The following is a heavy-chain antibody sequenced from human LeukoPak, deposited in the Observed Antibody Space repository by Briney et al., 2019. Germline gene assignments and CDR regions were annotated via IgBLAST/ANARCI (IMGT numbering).Heavy chain of an antibody. J-gene: IGHJ4*02. D-gene: IGHD6-13*01. Sequence: PSETLSLTCTVPGGSISSYYWSWIRQPPGKGLEWIGYIYTSGSTNYNPSLKSRVTISVDTSKNQFSLKLSSVTAADTAVYYCARRPYSSSWYFDYWGQGTLVTVSS. CDR3: ARRPYSSSWYFDY. CDR1: GGSISSYY. V-gene: IGHV4-4*09. CDR2: IYTSGST.